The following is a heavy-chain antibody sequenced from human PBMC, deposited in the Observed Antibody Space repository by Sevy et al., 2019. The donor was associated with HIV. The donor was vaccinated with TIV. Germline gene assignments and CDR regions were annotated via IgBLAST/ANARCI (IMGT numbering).Heavy chain of an antibody. D-gene: IGHD6-13*01. V-gene: IGHV1-3*01. CDR3: TREAKQQLSQYFFDF. Sequence: SVKVSCKASGYLFISFVMHWVRQAPGQGLEWVGWINVGNGNTKYSQKFQDRVTITRDASTSTTYMELTSLTSEDTAIYYCTREAKQQLSQYFFDFWGQGTLVTVSS. CDR2: INVGNGNT. CDR1: GYLFISFV. J-gene: IGHJ4*02.